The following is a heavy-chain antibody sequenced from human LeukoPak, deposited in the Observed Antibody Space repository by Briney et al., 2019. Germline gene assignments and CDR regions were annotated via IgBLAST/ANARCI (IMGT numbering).Heavy chain of an antibody. CDR2: FRGSGGST. Sequence: GGSLRLSCAASGFTFSSYAMSWVRQAPGKGLGGFPPFRGSGGSTYYADSVKGRFTISRDNSKNTLYLQMNSLRAEDTAVYYCAKDGPDYGDYVDYFDYWGQGTLVTVSS. J-gene: IGHJ4*02. CDR1: GFTFSSYA. V-gene: IGHV3-23*01. CDR3: AKDGPDYGDYVDYFDY. D-gene: IGHD4-17*01.